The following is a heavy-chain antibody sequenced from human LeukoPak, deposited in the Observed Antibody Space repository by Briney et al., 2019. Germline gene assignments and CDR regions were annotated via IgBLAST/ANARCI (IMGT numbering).Heavy chain of an antibody. D-gene: IGHD6-13*01. Sequence: PGGSLRLSCAASGFTFSSYAMSWVCQAPGKGLEWVSAISGSGGSTYYADSVKGRFTISRDNSKNTLYLQMNSLRAEDTAVYYSAKGTGGLSAAAGTPGYWGQGTLVTVSS. J-gene: IGHJ4*02. V-gene: IGHV3-23*01. CDR1: GFTFSSYA. CDR3: AKGTGGLSAAAGTPGY. CDR2: ISGSGGST.